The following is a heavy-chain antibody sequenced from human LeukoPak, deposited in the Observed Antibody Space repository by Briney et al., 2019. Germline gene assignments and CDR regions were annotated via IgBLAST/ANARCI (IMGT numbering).Heavy chain of an antibody. CDR2: ITSDGSST. J-gene: IGHJ4*02. CDR1: GFTFNNAW. Sequence: GGSLRLSCAASGFTFNNAWMSWVRQGPGKGLEWVSRITSDGSSTIYADSVKGRFTISRDNAKSTVYLQMNSLRAEDTAVYYCAKDRRAGSYDYWGQGTLVTVSS. D-gene: IGHD3-10*01. V-gene: IGHV3-74*01. CDR3: AKDRRAGSYDY.